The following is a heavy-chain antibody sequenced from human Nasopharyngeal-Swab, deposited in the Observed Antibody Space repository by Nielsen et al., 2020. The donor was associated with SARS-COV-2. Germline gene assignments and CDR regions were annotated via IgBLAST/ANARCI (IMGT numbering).Heavy chain of an antibody. J-gene: IGHJ5*02. CDR2: ISFAGTNK. CDR1: GFTFSRYA. Sequence: GEPLKISCAASGFTFSRYAMHWVRQAPGKGLEWVAVISFAGTNKYYTDSVKGRFTISRDDSKNTLYLLMDNLRPDDTAVYYCARDPTVTTFNWLDPWGQGTLVTVSS. CDR3: ARDPTVTTFNWLDP. V-gene: IGHV3-30*04. D-gene: IGHD4-17*01.